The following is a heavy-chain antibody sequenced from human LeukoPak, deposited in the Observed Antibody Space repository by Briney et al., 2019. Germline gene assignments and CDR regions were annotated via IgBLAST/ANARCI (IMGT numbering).Heavy chain of an antibody. D-gene: IGHD3-3*01. Sequence: SETLSLTCAAYGGSFSGYYWSWIRQPPGKGLEWIGEINHSGSTNYNPSLTSRVTISVETYKNQFSMQLRSVTAADTAVYYCARRRYYDFWSGYSYYYYMDVWGKGTTVTVSS. CDR3: ARRRYYDFWSGYSYYYYMDV. V-gene: IGHV4-34*01. J-gene: IGHJ6*03. CDR2: INHSGST. CDR1: GGSFSGYY.